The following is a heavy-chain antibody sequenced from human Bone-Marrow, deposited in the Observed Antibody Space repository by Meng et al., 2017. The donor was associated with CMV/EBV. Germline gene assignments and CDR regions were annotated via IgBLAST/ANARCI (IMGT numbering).Heavy chain of an antibody. CDR2: INHSGGT. V-gene: IGHV4-34*01. D-gene: IGHD3-3*01. Sequence: GSLRLSCAASGFNFGVYWMTWVRQPPEKGLEWIGEINHSGGTDYNPSFESRVTISIDTSKNQFSLKLTSVTAADTSIYYCTRRRWSGPRHTWYIDLWGRGTPVTVSS. CDR1: GFNFGVYW. CDR3: TRRRWSGPRHTWYIDL. J-gene: IGHJ2*01.